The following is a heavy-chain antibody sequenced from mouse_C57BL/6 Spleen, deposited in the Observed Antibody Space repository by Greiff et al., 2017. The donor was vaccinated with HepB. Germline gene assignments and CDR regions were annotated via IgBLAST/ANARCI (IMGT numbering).Heavy chain of an antibody. CDR3: ARDRGYFDV. V-gene: IGHV5-4*01. Sequence: EVKLVESGGGLVKPGGSLKLSCAASGFTFSSYAMSWVRQTPEKRLEWVATISDGGSYTYYPDNAKNNLYLQMSHLKSEDTAMYYCARDRGYFDVWGTGTTVTVSS. D-gene: IGHD3-1*01. J-gene: IGHJ1*03. CDR1: GFTFSSYA. CDR2: ISDGGSYT.